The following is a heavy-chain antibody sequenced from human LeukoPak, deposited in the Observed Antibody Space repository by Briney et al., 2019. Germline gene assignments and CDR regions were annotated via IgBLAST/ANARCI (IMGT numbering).Heavy chain of an antibody. J-gene: IGHJ5*02. CDR2: ISGSGGST. Sequence: GGSLRLSCAASGFTFSSYAMSWVRQAPGKGLEWVSAISGSGGSTYYADSVKGRFTISRDNSKNTLYLQMNSLRAEDTAVYYCAKDLGDFWSGPNWFDPWGQGTLVTVFS. D-gene: IGHD3-3*01. CDR1: GFTFSSYA. CDR3: AKDLGDFWSGPNWFDP. V-gene: IGHV3-23*01.